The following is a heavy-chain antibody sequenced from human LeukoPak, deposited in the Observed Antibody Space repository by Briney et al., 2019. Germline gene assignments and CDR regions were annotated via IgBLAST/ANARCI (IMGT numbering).Heavy chain of an antibody. Sequence: GGSLRLSCAASGFTFSSYGMHWVRQAPGKGLEWVAVIWYDGSDKYYADSVKGRFTISRDNSKNTLYLQMNSLRAEDTAVYYCAKDYDAFDIWGQGTMVTVSS. CDR1: GFTFSSYG. CDR3: AKDYDAFDI. CDR2: IWYDGSDK. V-gene: IGHV3-33*06. J-gene: IGHJ3*02.